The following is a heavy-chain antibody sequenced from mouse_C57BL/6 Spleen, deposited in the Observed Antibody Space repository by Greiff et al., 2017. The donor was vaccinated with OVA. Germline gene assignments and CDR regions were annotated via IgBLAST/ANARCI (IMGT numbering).Heavy chain of an antibody. CDR2: FHPYNDDT. CDR1: GYTFTTYP. CDR3: AINDYVSPEFAY. J-gene: IGHJ3*01. D-gene: IGHD2-4*01. V-gene: IGHV1-47*01. Sequence: VQLQQSGAELVQPGASVKMSCKASGYTFTTYPIEWMKQNHGKSLEWIGNFHPYNDDTKYNEKFKGKATLTVEKSSSTVYLELIRLTSDDSAVYYCAINDYVSPEFAYWGQGALVTVSA.